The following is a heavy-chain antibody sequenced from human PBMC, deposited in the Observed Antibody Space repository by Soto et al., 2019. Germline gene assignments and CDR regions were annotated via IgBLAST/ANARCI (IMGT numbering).Heavy chain of an antibody. CDR3: AREVTTVVTVDAFDI. CDR1: GGTFSSYA. Sequence: QVQLVQSGAEVKKPGSSVKVSCKASGGTFSSYAISWVRQAPGQGLEWMGGIIPIFGTANYAQKFQGRVTITADEPXXKAYMELSSLRSDDMAVYYRAREVTTVVTVDAFDIWGQGTMVTVSS. J-gene: IGHJ3*02. CDR2: IIPIFGTA. V-gene: IGHV1-69*12. D-gene: IGHD4-17*01.